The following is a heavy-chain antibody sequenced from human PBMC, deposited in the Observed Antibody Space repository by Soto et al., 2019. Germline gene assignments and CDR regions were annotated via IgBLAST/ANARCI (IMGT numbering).Heavy chain of an antibody. V-gene: IGHV3-30*18. CDR2: LSYDGCND. Sequence: FLRLSCAASGFTFCSFGMHWVRQAPGKGLEWVALLSYDGCNDYYADSVRGRFSVSRDNSKNTLYLQMNSLRVEDTAVYFCAKRLLRGTTLSVLDYWGRGTLVTVSS. CDR3: AKRLLRGTTLSVLDY. J-gene: IGHJ4*02. D-gene: IGHD4-17*01. CDR1: GFTFCSFG.